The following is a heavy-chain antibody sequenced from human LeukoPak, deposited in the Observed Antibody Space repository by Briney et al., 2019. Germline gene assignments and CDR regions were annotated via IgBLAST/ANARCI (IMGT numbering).Heavy chain of an antibody. J-gene: IGHJ4*02. D-gene: IGHD4/OR15-4a*01. Sequence: GGSLRLSCAASGFMFSSSGMNWVRQAPGKGLEWVSFISISSTTIYYADSVKGRFTISRDNAKNSLYLQMNSLRAEDTAVYYCARVHGAYPFDSWGQGTLVTVSP. CDR3: ARVHGAYPFDS. V-gene: IGHV3-48*01. CDR2: ISISSTTI. CDR1: GFMFSSSG.